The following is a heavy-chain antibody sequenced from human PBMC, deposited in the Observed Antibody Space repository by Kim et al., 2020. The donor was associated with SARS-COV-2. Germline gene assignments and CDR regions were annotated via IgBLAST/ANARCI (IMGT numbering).Heavy chain of an antibody. J-gene: IGHJ5*02. Sequence: GGSLRLSCTVSGFTFVNYAMSWVRQTPGKGLEWVAAISPDTHWTYYMDSVKGRFTISRDNSKNTLFLRMDSLRGEDTAVYYCVKQDQGISVSGVADAFDP. V-gene: IGHV3-23*01. D-gene: IGHD3-3*02. CDR3: VKQDQGISVSGVADAFDP. CDR1: GFTFVNYA. CDR2: ISPDTHWT.